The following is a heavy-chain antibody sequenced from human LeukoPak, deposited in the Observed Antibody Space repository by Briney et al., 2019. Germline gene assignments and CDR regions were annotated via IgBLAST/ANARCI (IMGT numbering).Heavy chain of an antibody. D-gene: IGHD5-18*01. V-gene: IGHV4-59*01. Sequence: NASETLSLTCTFSGVSISSYYWSWIRQPPGKGLEWIGFIYYTGSTNYNPSLKSRVTISVDTSRKQFSLKLSSVTAADTAVYYCAREREWIQLPAMRSYYYMDVWGKGTTVTVSS. CDR2: IYYTGST. CDR1: GVSISSYY. J-gene: IGHJ6*03. CDR3: AREREWIQLPAMRSYYYMDV.